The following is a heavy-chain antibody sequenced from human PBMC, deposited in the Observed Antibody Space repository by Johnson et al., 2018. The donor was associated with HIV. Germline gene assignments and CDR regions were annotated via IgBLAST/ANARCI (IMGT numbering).Heavy chain of an antibody. CDR2: LRYDGTNK. Sequence: QVHFVESGGGVVQPGGSLRLSCAASGFNFNGFGMHWVRQAPGKGLEWVAFLRYDGTNKNYGDSVKGRFTISRDNSKNTLYLQMNSLRAEDTAVYYCARASDAFDIWGQGTMVTVSS. J-gene: IGHJ3*02. V-gene: IGHV3-30*02. CDR1: GFNFNGFG. CDR3: ARASDAFDI.